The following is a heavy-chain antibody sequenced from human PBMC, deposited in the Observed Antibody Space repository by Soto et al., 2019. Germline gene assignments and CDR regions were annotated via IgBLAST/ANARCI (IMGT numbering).Heavy chain of an antibody. V-gene: IGHV3-30-3*01. CDR3: ARDSIYGDYVDYFDY. CDR1: GFTFSSYA. J-gene: IGHJ4*02. CDR2: ISYDGSNK. Sequence: QVQLVESGGGVVQPGRSLRLSCAASGFTFSSYAMHWVRQAPGKGLEWVAVISYDGSNKYYADSVKGRFTISRDNSKNTLYLPMNSLRAEDTAVYYCARDSIYGDYVDYFDYWGQGTLVTVSS. D-gene: IGHD4-17*01.